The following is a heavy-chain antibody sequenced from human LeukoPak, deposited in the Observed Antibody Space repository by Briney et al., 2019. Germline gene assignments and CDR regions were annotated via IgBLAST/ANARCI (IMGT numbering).Heavy chain of an antibody. CDR3: AREDRFGYDYAYGLDV. V-gene: IGHV3-74*01. Sequence: GGSLRLSCAASGFSFSRYWMHWVRQVPGKGLVWVSRIDRDGTSTTYADSVKGRFTISRDNAKNTVYLQMKSLRAEDTAVYYCAREDRFGYDYAYGLDVWGQGTTVTVSS. CDR2: IDRDGTST. J-gene: IGHJ6*02. CDR1: GFSFSRYW. D-gene: IGHD5-18*01.